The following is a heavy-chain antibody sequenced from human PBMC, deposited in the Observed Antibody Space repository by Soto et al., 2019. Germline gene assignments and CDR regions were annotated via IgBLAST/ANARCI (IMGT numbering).Heavy chain of an antibody. D-gene: IGHD6-19*01. CDR1: GGSISSSSYF. J-gene: IGHJ4*02. CDR2: IYYTGTA. V-gene: IGHV4-39*01. CDR3: ARGVRAVAAFDFDY. Sequence: SETLSLTCTVSGGSISSSSYFWGWIRQPPGKGLEWIGTIYYTGTAYYSPSLKSRVTMPVDTSKNQFSLKLSSVTAADTAVYYCARGVRAVAAFDFDYWGQGTLVTVSS.